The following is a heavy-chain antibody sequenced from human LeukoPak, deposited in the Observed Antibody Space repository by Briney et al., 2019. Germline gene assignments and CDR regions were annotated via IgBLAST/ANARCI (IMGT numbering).Heavy chain of an antibody. CDR2: IGDSGGRT. CDR1: GITLSNYG. V-gene: IGHV3-23*01. J-gene: IGHJ4*02. CDR3: AKRGVVIRVILVGFHKEAYYFDS. D-gene: IGHD3-22*01. Sequence: GGSLRLSCAVSGITLSNYGMSWVRQAPGNGLEWVAGIGDSGGRTNYADSVKGRFTISRDNPKNTLYLQMNSLRAEDTAVYFCAKRGVVIRVILVGFHKEAYYFDSWGQGALVTVSS.